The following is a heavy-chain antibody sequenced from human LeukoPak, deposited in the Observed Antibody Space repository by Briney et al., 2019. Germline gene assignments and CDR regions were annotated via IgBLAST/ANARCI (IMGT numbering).Heavy chain of an antibody. J-gene: IGHJ4*02. CDR2: ISGSGGST. Sequence: QPGGSLRLSCAASGFTFSSYAMSWVRQAPGKGLEWVSAISGSGGSTYYADSVRGRFTISRDNSKNTLYLQMNSLRAEDTAVYYCAKDAWRYSSSWYYFDYWGQGTLVTVSS. CDR1: GFTFSSYA. CDR3: AKDAWRYSSSWYYFDY. D-gene: IGHD6-13*01. V-gene: IGHV3-23*01.